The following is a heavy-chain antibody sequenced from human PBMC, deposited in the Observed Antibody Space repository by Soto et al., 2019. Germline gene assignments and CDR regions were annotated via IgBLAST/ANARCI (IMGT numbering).Heavy chain of an antibody. J-gene: IGHJ3*02. D-gene: IGHD2-21*02. Sequence: SETLSLTCTVSGASISSYYWSWIRQPPGKGLEWIGYIYYSGSTNYNPSLKSRVTISVDTSKNQFSLKLSSVTAADTAVYYCARVLRDGGDHAFDIWGQGTMVTVSS. V-gene: IGHV4-59*08. CDR2: IYYSGST. CDR1: GASISSYY. CDR3: ARVLRDGGDHAFDI.